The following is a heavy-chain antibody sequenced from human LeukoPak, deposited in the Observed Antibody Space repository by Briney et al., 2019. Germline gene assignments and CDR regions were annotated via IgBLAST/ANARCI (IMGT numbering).Heavy chain of an antibody. CDR2: IIPIFGTA. Sequence: ASVKVSCKASGGTFSSYAISWVRQAPGQGLEWMGGIIPIFGTANYAQKFQGRVTITTDESTSTAYMELSSLRSEDTAVYYCASGRTGAGRDYWGQGTLVTVSS. CDR3: ASGRTGAGRDY. J-gene: IGHJ4*02. V-gene: IGHV1-69*05. CDR1: GGTFSSYA. D-gene: IGHD6-13*01.